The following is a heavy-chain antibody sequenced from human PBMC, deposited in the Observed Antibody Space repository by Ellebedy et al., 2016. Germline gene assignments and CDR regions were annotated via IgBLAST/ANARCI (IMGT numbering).Heavy chain of an antibody. V-gene: IGHV3-74*01. CDR1: GFTFTRYW. CDR2: IYSDGLQT. Sequence: GESLKISCAASGFTFTRYWMHWVRQAPGKGLEWVSRIYSDGLQTNYADSVKGRFTISRDDAKNTLYLQMNGLRADDTAVYYCARDSPHRRLEPWGQGTLVSVSS. D-gene: IGHD6-25*01. CDR3: ARDSPHRRLEP. J-gene: IGHJ4*02.